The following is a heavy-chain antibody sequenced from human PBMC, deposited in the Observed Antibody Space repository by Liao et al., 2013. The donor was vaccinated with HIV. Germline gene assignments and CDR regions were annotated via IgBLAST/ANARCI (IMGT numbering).Heavy chain of an antibody. D-gene: IGHD3-16*01. CDR3: ARGRMITFGGILVDY. V-gene: IGHV4-30-2*01. CDR1: GGSISSGGYS. Sequence: QVQLQESGSGLVKPSQTLSLTCAVSGGSISSGGYSWSWIRQPPGKGLEWIGYIYHSGSTYYNPSLKSRGTISVDTSKNHFSLRLDSVTAADSALYYCARGRMITFGGILVDYWGQGSLVTVSS. J-gene: IGHJ4*02. CDR2: IYHSGST.